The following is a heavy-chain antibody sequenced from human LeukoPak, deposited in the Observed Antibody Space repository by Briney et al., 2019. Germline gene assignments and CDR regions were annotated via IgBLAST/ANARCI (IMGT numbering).Heavy chain of an antibody. CDR2: IKQDGSEK. J-gene: IGHJ6*03. D-gene: IGHD6-13*01. Sequence: GGSLRLSCAASGFTFSSYWMSWVRQAPGKGLEWVANIKQDGSEKYYVDSVKGRFTISRDNAKNSLYLQMNSLRAEDTAVYYCARRVIQESSSWYKDYYYMDVWGKGTTVTVSS. V-gene: IGHV3-7*01. CDR1: GFTFSSYW. CDR3: ARRVIQESSSWYKDYYYMDV.